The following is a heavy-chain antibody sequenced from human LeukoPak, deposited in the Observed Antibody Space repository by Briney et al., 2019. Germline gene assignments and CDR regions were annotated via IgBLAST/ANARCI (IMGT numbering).Heavy chain of an antibody. J-gene: IGHJ4*02. CDR2: ITNDGSST. CDR3: ARDPVKGFDY. V-gene: IGHV3-74*01. CDR1: GLTFSSHW. Sequence: GGSLRLSCAASGLTFSSHWMHWVRQAPGKGLVWVSRITNDGSSTTYADSVKGRFTISRDNAKNMLYLQVNSLRAEDTAVYYCARDPVKGFDYWGQGTLVTVSS.